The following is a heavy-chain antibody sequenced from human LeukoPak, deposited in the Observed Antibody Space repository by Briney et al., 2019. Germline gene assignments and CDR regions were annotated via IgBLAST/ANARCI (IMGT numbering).Heavy chain of an antibody. Sequence: PGGSLRLSCAASGFTFSNYWMHWVRQAPGKGLVWVSRIITDGSSTSYADSVKGRFTISRDNAKNTLYLQMSSLRAEDTAVYYCARDYSFSFDFWGQETLVTVSS. V-gene: IGHV3-74*01. CDR2: IITDGSST. J-gene: IGHJ4*02. D-gene: IGHD4-11*01. CDR1: GFTFSNYW. CDR3: ARDYSFSFDF.